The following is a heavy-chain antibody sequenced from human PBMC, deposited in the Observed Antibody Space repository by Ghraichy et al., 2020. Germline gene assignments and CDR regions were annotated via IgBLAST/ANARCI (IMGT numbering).Heavy chain of an antibody. D-gene: IGHD1-1*01. J-gene: IGHJ4*02. Sequence: SETLSLTCAVYGGSFSGYYWSWIRQPPGKGLEWIGEINHSGSTNYNPSLKSRVTISVDTSKNQFSLKLRSVTAADTAVYYCARFERVKRRAFDYWGQGTLVTVSS. CDR1: GGSFSGYY. CDR2: INHSGST. V-gene: IGHV4-34*01. CDR3: ARFERVKRRAFDY.